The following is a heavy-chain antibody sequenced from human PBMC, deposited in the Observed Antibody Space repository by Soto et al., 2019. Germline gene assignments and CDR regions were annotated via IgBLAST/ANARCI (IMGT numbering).Heavy chain of an antibody. CDR2: ISYGGGTT. Sequence: EVPLLESGGGLVQPGGSLRLSCAASEFTFSNYAMSWVRQAPGKGLEWVSAISYGGGTTYYADSVKGRFTISRDNSXNXXYQQMNSLRAEDTAVYYCAKNPGYYYDSTGYHFDYWGQGTLVTVSS. CDR1: EFTFSNYA. J-gene: IGHJ4*02. D-gene: IGHD3-22*01. V-gene: IGHV3-23*01. CDR3: AKNPGYYYDSTGYHFDY.